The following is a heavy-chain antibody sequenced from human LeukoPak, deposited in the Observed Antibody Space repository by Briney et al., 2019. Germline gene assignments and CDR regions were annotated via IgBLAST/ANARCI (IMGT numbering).Heavy chain of an antibody. Sequence: PSETLSLTCAVDGGSFSGYYWSWIRQPPGKGLEWIGEINHSGRTNYNPSLKSRVTMSIDTSKKEYSLRLSSVTAADTAVYYCASQGGIAATYWGQGTLVTVSS. J-gene: IGHJ4*02. CDR1: GGSFSGYY. CDR3: ASQGGIAATY. CDR2: INHSGRT. D-gene: IGHD6-13*01. V-gene: IGHV4-34*01.